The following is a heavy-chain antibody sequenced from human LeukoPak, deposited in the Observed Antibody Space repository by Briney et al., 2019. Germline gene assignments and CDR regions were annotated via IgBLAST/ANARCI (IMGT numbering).Heavy chain of an antibody. CDR1: GYTFTSYG. Sequence: ASVKVSCKASGYTFTSYGISWVRQAPGQGLEWMGWINPNSGGTNYAQKFQGRVTMTRDTSISTAYMELSRLRSDDTAVYYCARATGTIKPFDYWGQGTLVTVSS. CDR3: ARATGTIKPFDY. D-gene: IGHD1-7*01. J-gene: IGHJ4*02. CDR2: INPNSGGT. V-gene: IGHV1-2*02.